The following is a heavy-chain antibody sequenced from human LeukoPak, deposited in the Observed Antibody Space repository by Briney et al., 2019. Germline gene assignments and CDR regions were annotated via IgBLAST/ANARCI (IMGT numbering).Heavy chain of an antibody. J-gene: IGHJ5*02. CDR2: MYYGGSP. CDR3: VTGRYSYGWYDH. D-gene: IGHD1-26*01. Sequence: PSETLSLTCTVSGGSISSFYWSWIRHPPGKGLEWIGYMYYGGSPNYNPSLKSRVITSLDTSKKQFSLKLNSVTTADTAVYYCVTGRYSYGWYDHWGQGILVIVSS. V-gene: IGHV4-59*13. CDR1: GGSISSFY.